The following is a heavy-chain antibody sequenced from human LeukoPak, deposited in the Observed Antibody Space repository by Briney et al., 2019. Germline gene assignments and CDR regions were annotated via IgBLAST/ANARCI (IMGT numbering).Heavy chain of an antibody. J-gene: IGHJ3*02. Sequence: PSQTLSLTCTVSGGSISSGGYYWSWLRQHPGKGLEWVGYIYYSGSTYYNPSLKSRVTISVDTSKNQFSLKLSSVTAADTAVYYCAREYYYDSSASTSAGAFDIWGQGTMVTVSS. V-gene: IGHV4-31*03. CDR2: IYYSGST. CDR3: AREYYYDSSASTSAGAFDI. D-gene: IGHD3-22*01. CDR1: GGSISSGGYY.